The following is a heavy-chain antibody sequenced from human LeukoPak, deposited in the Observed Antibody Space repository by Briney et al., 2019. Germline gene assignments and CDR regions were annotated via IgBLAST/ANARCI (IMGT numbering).Heavy chain of an antibody. CDR2: INPNSGGT. D-gene: IGHD2-15*01. CDR3: ARDKRYCSGGSCLNNWFDP. V-gene: IGHV1-2*06. J-gene: IGHJ5*02. CDR1: GYTFTGYY. Sequence: ASVKVSCKASGYTFTGYYMHWVRQAPGQGLEWMGRINPNSGGTNYAQKFQGRVTMTRDTSISTAYMELSRLRSDDTAVYYCARDKRYCSGGSCLNNWFDPWGQGTLVTISS.